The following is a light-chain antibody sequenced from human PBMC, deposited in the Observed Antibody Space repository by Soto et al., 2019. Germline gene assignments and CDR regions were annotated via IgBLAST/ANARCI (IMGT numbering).Light chain of an antibody. J-gene: IGKJ1*01. V-gene: IGKV1-5*01. CDR1: QGISTW. CDR3: QQYSSYSRT. Sequence: DIPMTQSPYTLSASVGDRVTITCRASQGISTWLAWYQQKPGTAPKRLIYDASSLESGVPSRFSGSGSGTEFTLTISSLQPDDYATYYCQQYSSYSRTFGQGTKVEIK. CDR2: DAS.